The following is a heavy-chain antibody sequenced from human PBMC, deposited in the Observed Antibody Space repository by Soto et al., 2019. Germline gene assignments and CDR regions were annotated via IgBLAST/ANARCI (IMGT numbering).Heavy chain of an antibody. J-gene: IGHJ4*02. V-gene: IGHV3-30-3*01. CDR1: GFTFSNYA. CDR3: AIERSHSSSAHLDY. CDR2: ISYDGSNK. Sequence: QVQLVESGGGVVQPGRSLRLSCAASGFTFSNYAMHWVRQAPGKGLEWVAVISYDGSNKYYADSVKGRFTISRDNSKNMVYLQMNSMRAADTAVYSCAIERSHSSSAHLDYWGRGPLVTVSS. D-gene: IGHD6-6*01.